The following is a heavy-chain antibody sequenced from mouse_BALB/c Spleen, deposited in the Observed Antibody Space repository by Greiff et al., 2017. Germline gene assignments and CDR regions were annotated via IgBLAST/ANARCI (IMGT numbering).Heavy chain of an antibody. Sequence: EVKLMESGGGLVQPGESMKLSCESNEYEFPSHDMSWVRKTPEKRLELVAAINSDGGSTYYPDTMERRFIISRDNTKKTLYLQMSSLRSEDTAVYYCARQSYDGAMDYWGQGTAVTVAS. CDR3: ARQSYDGAMDY. CDR2: INSDGGST. V-gene: IGHV5-2*01. D-gene: IGHD2-12*01. CDR1: EYEFPSHD. J-gene: IGHJ4*01.